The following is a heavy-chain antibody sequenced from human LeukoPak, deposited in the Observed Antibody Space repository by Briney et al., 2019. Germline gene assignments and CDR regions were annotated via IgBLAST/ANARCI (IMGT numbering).Heavy chain of an antibody. CDR1: GFTFSSYG. CDR3: ARLWFGETSFDY. V-gene: IGHV3-30*02. CDR2: IRYDGSNK. Sequence: GGSLRLSCAASGFTFSSYGMHWVRQAPGKGLEWVAFIRYDGSNKYYADSVKGRFTISRDNAKNTLYLQMNSLRAEDTAVYYCARLWFGETSFDYWGQGTLVTVSS. J-gene: IGHJ4*02. D-gene: IGHD3-10*01.